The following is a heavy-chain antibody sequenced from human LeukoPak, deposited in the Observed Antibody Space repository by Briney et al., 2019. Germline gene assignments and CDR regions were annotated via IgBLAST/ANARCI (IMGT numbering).Heavy chain of an antibody. CDR1: DYTFTNSG. V-gene: IGHV1-18*01. Sequence: GASVKVSCKASDYTFTNSGISWVRQAPGQGLEWMGWISAYNGNTNYAQKFQGRVTMTRNTSISTAYMELSSLRSEDTAVYYCARTGYSSGWYVGAGEIDYWGQGTLVTVSS. J-gene: IGHJ4*02. CDR2: ISAYNGNT. CDR3: ARTGYSSGWYVGAGEIDY. D-gene: IGHD6-19*01.